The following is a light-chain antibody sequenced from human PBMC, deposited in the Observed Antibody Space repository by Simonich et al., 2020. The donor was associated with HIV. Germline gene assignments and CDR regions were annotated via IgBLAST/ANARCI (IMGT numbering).Light chain of an antibody. CDR1: QSVSSN. Sequence: EIVMTQSPATLSVSPGERATLSCRASQSVSSNLAWYQQKPGLAPRLLISGASTRATGIPARFSGSGSGTEFTLTISSMQSEDFAVYYCQQYRNWPPTFGGGTKVEI. CDR3: QQYRNWPPT. CDR2: GAS. J-gene: IGKJ4*01. V-gene: IGKV3-15*01.